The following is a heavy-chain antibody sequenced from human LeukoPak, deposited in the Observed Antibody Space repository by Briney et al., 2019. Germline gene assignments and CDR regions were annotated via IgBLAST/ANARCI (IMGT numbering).Heavy chain of an antibody. CDR1: GFTFSSYA. V-gene: IGHV3-23*01. J-gene: IGHJ6*02. CDR3: ARDPPGWQSAYIMDV. Sequence: GASLRLSCAPSGFTFSSYAMSSGRHAPGKGLELVSSISGSGGSTYYPASVKGRFTLSRDNTKTTLYLQMTTLRAEDTAVYYCARDPPGWQSAYIMDVYGHGTTLTVSS. CDR2: ISGSGGST. D-gene: IGHD2-15*01.